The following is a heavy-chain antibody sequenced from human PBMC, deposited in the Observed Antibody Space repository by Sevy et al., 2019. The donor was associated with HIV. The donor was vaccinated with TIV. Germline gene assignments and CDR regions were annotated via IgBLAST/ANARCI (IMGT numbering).Heavy chain of an antibody. V-gene: IGHV3-21*01. CDR3: ARDQIPKGFDY. J-gene: IGHJ4*02. Sequence: GGSLRLSCAASGFTFSSYSMNWVRQAPGKGLEWVSSISSSSYIYYADSVKGRFTISRDNAKNSLYLQMNSLRAEDTAVYYCARDQIPKGFDYWGQGTLVTVSS. CDR1: GFTFSSYS. CDR2: ISSSSYI.